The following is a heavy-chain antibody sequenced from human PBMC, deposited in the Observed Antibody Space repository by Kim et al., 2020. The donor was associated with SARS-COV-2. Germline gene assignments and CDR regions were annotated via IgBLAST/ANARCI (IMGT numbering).Heavy chain of an antibody. CDR2: IYPGDSDT. J-gene: IGHJ4*02. Sequence: GESLKISCKGSGYSFTSYWIGWVRQMPGKGLEWMGIIYPGDSDTRYSPSFQGQVTISADKSISTAYLQWSSLKASDTAMYYCARPPIGYNSFVDPYFDYWGQGTLVTVSS. CDR1: GYSFTSYW. CDR3: ARPPIGYNSFVDPYFDY. D-gene: IGHD1-1*01. V-gene: IGHV5-51*01.